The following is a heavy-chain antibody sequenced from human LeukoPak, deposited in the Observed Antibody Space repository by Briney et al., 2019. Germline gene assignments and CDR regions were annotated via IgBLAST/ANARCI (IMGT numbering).Heavy chain of an antibody. D-gene: IGHD1-1*01. CDR3: ARDGTTFAFDI. CDR2: IRQDGSEK. CDR1: GFTFSNSW. J-gene: IGHJ3*02. V-gene: IGHV3-7*01. Sequence: GGSLRLSCAASGFTFSNSWMSRVRLAPGKGLEWVGNIRQDGSEKQYVDSVKGRFTISRDNAQNSLYLQMNSLRAEDTAVYYCARDGTTFAFDIWGQGTMVTVAS.